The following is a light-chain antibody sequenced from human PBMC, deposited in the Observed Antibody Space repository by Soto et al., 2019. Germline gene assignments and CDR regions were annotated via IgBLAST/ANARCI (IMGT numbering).Light chain of an antibody. CDR1: SSDVGGYNY. CDR2: EVS. V-gene: IGLV2-14*01. J-gene: IGLJ3*02. CDR3: SSYTSSSTLV. Sequence: QSVLTQPASVSGSPGQSITISCTGTSSDVGGYNYVSWFQHHPGKAPKLMIYEVSNRPSGVSKRFSGSKSGNTASLTISGLQAEDEADYYCSSYTSSSTLVFGGGTKLTVL.